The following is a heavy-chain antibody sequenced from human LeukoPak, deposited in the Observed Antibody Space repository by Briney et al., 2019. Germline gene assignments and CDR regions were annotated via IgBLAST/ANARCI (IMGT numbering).Heavy chain of an antibody. CDR3: ARSTMVRGVLFDP. V-gene: IGHV4-59*05. J-gene: IGHJ5*02. D-gene: IGHD3-10*01. CDR2: IYYSGST. CDR1: GGSISSYY. Sequence: SETLSLTCTVSGGSISSYYWSWIRQPPGKGLEWIGSIYYSGSTYYNPSLKSRVTISVDTSKNQFSLKLSSVTAADTAVYYCARSTMVRGVLFDPWGQGTLVTVSS.